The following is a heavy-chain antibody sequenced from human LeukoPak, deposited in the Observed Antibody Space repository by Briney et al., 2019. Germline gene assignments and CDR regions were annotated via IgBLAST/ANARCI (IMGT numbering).Heavy chain of an antibody. CDR3: AGGGGHSSGLGAFDI. V-gene: IGHV4-59*08. D-gene: IGHD5-18*01. CDR1: GGSISSYY. J-gene: IGHJ3*02. Sequence: SETLSLTCTVSGGSISSYYWSWIRQPPGKGLEWIGYIYYSGSTNYNPSLKSRVTISVDTSNNQFSLKVTSVTAADTAVYYCAGGGGHSSGLGAFDIWGQGTMVTVSS. CDR2: IYYSGST.